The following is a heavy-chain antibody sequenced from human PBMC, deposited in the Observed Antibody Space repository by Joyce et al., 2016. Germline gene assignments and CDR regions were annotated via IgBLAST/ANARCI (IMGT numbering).Heavy chain of an antibody. D-gene: IGHD3-22*01. CDR3: ARHGWYSGYFTS. CDR2: FYYDGTT. Sequence: LQESGPGLVRPSETLFLTCNVSGGTVRASAYYWGWIRQSPGKGLEWIGSFYYDGTTNYNPSLKGRVSISLGSSGSQFSLRLTSVSAADTAVYYCARHGWYSGYFTSWGRGTRVTVSS. J-gene: IGHJ4*02. V-gene: IGHV4-39*01. CDR1: GGTVRASAYY.